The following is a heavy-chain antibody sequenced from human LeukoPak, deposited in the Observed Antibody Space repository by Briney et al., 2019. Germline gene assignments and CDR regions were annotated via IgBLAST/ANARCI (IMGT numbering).Heavy chain of an antibody. CDR2: IIPIFDTA. CDR1: GGTFSSYA. Sequence: SVKVSCKASGGTFSSYAINWVRQAPGQGLEWMGGIIPIFDTADYAQTFQGRVTITADESTSTAFMELSSLRSDDTAVYYCARDVLDYYDRSGYVTWGQGTLVTVSS. D-gene: IGHD3-22*01. CDR3: ARDVLDYYDRSGYVT. V-gene: IGHV1-69*13. J-gene: IGHJ5*02.